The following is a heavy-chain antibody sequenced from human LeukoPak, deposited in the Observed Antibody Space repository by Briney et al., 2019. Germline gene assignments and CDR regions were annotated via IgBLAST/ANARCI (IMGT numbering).Heavy chain of an antibody. V-gene: IGHV3-30-3*01. CDR1: GLTFSNYW. CDR3: ARAHCSSTSCYGEGFDY. J-gene: IGHJ4*02. CDR2: ISYDGSNK. Sequence: PGGSLRLSCAVSGLTFSNYWMGWVRQAPGKGLEWVAVISYDGSNKYYADSVKGRFTISRDNSKNTLYLQMNSLRAEDTAVYYCARAHCSSTSCYGEGFDYWGQGTLVTVSS. D-gene: IGHD2-2*01.